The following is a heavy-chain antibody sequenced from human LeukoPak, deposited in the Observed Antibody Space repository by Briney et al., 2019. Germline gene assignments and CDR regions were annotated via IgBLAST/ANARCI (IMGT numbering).Heavy chain of an antibody. J-gene: IGHJ6*02. Sequence: PGGSLRLSCAASGLTFSSHWMHWVRQAPGKGLVWVSRITNDGSSTTYADSVKGRFAISRDTSKNTLYLQMNSLRAEDTAVYYCAAVSTKTYYYGLDVWGQGTTVTVSS. CDR1: GLTFSSHW. CDR2: ITNDGSST. CDR3: AAVSTKTYYYGLDV. V-gene: IGHV3-74*01. D-gene: IGHD4-17*01.